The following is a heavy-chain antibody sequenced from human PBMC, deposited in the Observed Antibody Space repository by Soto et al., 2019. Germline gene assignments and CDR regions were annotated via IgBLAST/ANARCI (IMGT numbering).Heavy chain of an antibody. CDR2: ISAYNGNT. V-gene: IGHV1-18*01. J-gene: IGHJ5*02. CDR3: AGSYYYASSSYSLGWFDP. D-gene: IGHD3-10*01. CDR1: GYTFTIYG. Sequence: ASVKVSCKASGYTFTIYGISWVRQAPGQGLEWMGWISAYNGNTNYAQKLQGRVTMTTDTSTSTAYMELRSLSSVTAADTAVYYCAGSYYYASSSYSLGWFDPWGQGTRVTVSS.